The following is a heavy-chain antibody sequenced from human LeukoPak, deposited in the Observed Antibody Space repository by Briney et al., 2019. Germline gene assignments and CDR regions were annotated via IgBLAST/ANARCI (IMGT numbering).Heavy chain of an antibody. D-gene: IGHD3-22*01. CDR2: IYYSGST. Sequence: SETLSLTCTVSGGSISSGGYYWSWTRQHPGKGLEWIGYIYYSGSTYYNPSLKSRVTISVDTSKNQFSLKLSSVTAADTAVYYCARGSSGYYDYYYGMDVWGQGTTVTVSS. CDR1: GGSISSGGYY. V-gene: IGHV4-31*03. CDR3: ARGSSGYYDYYYGMDV. J-gene: IGHJ6*02.